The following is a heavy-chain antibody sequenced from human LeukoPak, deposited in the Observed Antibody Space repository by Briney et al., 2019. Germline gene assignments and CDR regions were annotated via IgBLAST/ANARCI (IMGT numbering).Heavy chain of an antibody. CDR3: ARDLGMYYYDSSGYYPHDY. Sequence: GGSLRLSCAASGFTFSDYYMSWIRQAPGKGLEWVSYISSSGSTIYYADSVKGRFTISRDNAKNSLYLQMNSLRAEDTAVYYCARDLGMYYYDSSGYYPHDYWGQGTLVTVSS. V-gene: IGHV3-11*01. CDR1: GFTFSDYY. J-gene: IGHJ4*02. CDR2: ISSSGSTI. D-gene: IGHD3-22*01.